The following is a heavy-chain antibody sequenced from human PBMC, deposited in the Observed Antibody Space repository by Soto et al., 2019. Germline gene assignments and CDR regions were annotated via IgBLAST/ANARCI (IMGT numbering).Heavy chain of an antibody. D-gene: IGHD2-15*01. CDR1: GGSISSGDYY. CDR2: IYYSGST. CDR3: ERGGWQLDFDY. J-gene: IGHJ4*02. V-gene: IGHV4-30-4*01. Sequence: SETLSLTCTVSGGSISSGDYYWSWIRQPPGKGLEWIGYIYYSGSTYYNPSLKSRVTISVDTSKNQFSLKLSSVTAADTAVYYCERGGWQLDFDYWGQGTLVTVSS.